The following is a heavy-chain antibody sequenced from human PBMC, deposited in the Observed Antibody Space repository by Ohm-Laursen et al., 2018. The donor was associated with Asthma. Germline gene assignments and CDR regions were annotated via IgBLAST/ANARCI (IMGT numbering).Heavy chain of an antibody. CDR2: ISSSSSYI. D-gene: IGHD3-22*01. J-gene: IGHJ3*02. V-gene: IGHV3-21*01. CDR3: ARERTYYYDSSGYARDAFDI. CDR1: GFTFSSYS. Sequence: GSLRLSCTASGFTFSSYSMNWVRQAPGKGLEWVSSISSSSSYIYYADSVKGRFTISRDNAKNSLYLQMNSLRAEDTAVYYCARERTYYYDSSGYARDAFDIWGQGTMVTVSS.